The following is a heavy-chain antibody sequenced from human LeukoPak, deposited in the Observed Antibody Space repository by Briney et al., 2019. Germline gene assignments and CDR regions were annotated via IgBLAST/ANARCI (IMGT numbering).Heavy chain of an antibody. CDR3: ARDLVSSGPYYYYFYGMDV. Sequence: GGSLRLSCAASGFTFGIYEMNWVRQAPGKGLEWVANIKQDGSEKYYVDSVKGRFTISRDNAKNSLYLQMNSLRAEDTAVYYCARDLVSSGPYYYYFYGMDVWGQGTTVTVSS. CDR1: GFTFGIYE. J-gene: IGHJ6*02. V-gene: IGHV3-7*01. CDR2: IKQDGSEK. D-gene: IGHD6-19*01.